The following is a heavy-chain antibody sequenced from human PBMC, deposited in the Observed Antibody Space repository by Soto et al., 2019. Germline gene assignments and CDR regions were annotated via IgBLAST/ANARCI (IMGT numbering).Heavy chain of an antibody. CDR2: ISSNGGRT. V-gene: IGHV3-23*01. CDR1: VFTFSVYA. Sequence: PXGSVRLSCASSVFTFSVYAMSWVRHSPGKWLEWVSAISSNGGRTFYADSLRGRFTISRDNSKSALYLQMNNLRAEDTAIYYCAKYSELPYEAYLKQWGQGTLITVSS. CDR3: AKYSELPYEAYLKQ. D-gene: IGHD1-7*01. J-gene: IGHJ1*01.